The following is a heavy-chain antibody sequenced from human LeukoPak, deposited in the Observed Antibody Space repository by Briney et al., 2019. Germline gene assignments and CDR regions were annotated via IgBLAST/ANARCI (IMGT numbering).Heavy chain of an antibody. J-gene: IGHJ4*02. V-gene: IGHV4-59*08. CDR1: GGSISSYY. CDR2: IYNSGST. CDR3: ARLTDYGSGSFDY. Sequence: PSETLSLTCTVSGGSISSYYWSWIRQPPGKGLEWIGYIYNSGSTNYNPSLKSRVTISVDTSKNQFSLKLNSVTAADTAVYYCARLTDYGSGSFDYWGQGTLVTVSS. D-gene: IGHD3-10*01.